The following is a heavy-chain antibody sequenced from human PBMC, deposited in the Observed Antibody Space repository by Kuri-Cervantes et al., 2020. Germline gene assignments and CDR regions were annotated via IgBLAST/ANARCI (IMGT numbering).Heavy chain of an antibody. CDR3: ARDPVDIVATPPGC. J-gene: IGHJ4*02. D-gene: IGHD5-12*01. CDR2: ISSSGSTI. Sequence: LSLTCAASGFTFSSYSMNWVRQAPGKGLEWVSYISSSGSTIYYADSVKGRFTISRDNAKNSLYLQMNSLRAEDTAVYYCARDPVDIVATPPGCWGQGTLVTVSS. CDR1: GFTFSSYS. V-gene: IGHV3-48*04.